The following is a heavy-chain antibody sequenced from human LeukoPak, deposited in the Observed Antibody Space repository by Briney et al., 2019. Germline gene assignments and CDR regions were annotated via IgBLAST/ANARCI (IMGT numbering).Heavy chain of an antibody. V-gene: IGHV3-48*03. J-gene: IGHJ4*02. D-gene: IGHD2-21*01. CDR1: GFTFSSYE. Sequence: GGSLRLSCAASGFTFSSYEMNWVRHAPRGGLEWVSYIRSSGSTIYYTDSVKGRFTISRDNAKNSLYLQMNCLRAADTAVYYCARSSSVLWWYLDYWGQGTLVTVSS. CDR2: IRSSGSTI. CDR3: ARSSSVLWWYLDY.